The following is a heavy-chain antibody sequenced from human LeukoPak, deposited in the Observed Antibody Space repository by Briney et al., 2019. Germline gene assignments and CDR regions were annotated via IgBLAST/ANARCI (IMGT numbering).Heavy chain of an antibody. D-gene: IGHD3-3*01. CDR2: IIPIFGTA. J-gene: IGHJ6*02. CDR1: GGTFSSYA. Sequence: ASVKVSCKASGGTFSSYAISWVRQAPGQGLEWMGGIIPIFGTANYAQKFQGRVTITADESTSTAYMELSSLRSEDTAVYYCARDNSTSRADTIFGVVIIRVNYYYGMDVWGQGTTVTVSS. CDR3: ARDNSTSRADTIFGVVIIRVNYYYGMDV. V-gene: IGHV1-69*13.